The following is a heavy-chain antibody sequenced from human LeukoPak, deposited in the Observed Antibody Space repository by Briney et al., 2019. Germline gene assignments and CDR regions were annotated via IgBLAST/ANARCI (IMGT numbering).Heavy chain of an antibody. D-gene: IGHD3-10*01. CDR2: ISAYNGNT. J-gene: IGHJ5*02. CDR3: ALKDQRITMVRGVPNWFDP. Sequence: ASVKVSCKASGYTFTSYGISWVRQAPGQGLEWMGWISAYNGNTNYAQKLQGRVTMTTDTSTSTAYMELRSLRSEDTAVYYCALKDQRITMVRGVPNWFDPWGQGTLVTVSS. V-gene: IGHV1-18*01. CDR1: GYTFTSYG.